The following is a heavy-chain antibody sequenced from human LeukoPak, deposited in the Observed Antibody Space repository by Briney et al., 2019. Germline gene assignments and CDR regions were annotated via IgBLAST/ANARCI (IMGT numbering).Heavy chain of an antibody. CDR3: AGHDEGSGWYRSYIDL. D-gene: IGHD6-19*01. Sequence: SETLSLTCSVSGGSISSYIWSWIRQPPGKGLEWIGYISTSGSTDYSPSLKSRVTISVDRSRNQCSLNLSSVTAADTAVYYCAGHDEGSGWYRSYIDLWGRGTLVIVSS. J-gene: IGHJ2*01. V-gene: IGHV4-4*09. CDR1: GGSISSYI. CDR2: ISTSGST.